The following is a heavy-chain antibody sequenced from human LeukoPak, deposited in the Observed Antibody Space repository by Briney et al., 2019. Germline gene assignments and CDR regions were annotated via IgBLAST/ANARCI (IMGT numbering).Heavy chain of an antibody. D-gene: IGHD3-16*02. J-gene: IGHJ3*02. CDR3: ARSRYDYVWGSYRYPAFDI. Sequence: GESLQISCKGSGYSFTSYWIGWVRQMPGKGLEWMGIIYPGDSDTRYSPSFQGQVTISADKSISTAYLQWSSLKASDTAMYYCARSRYDYVWGSYRYPAFDIWGQGTMVTVSS. V-gene: IGHV5-51*01. CDR1: GYSFTSYW. CDR2: IYPGDSDT.